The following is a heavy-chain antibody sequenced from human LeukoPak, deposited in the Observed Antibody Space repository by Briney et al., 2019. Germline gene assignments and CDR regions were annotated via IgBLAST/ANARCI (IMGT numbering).Heavy chain of an antibody. Sequence: GGSLRLSCAASGFTFSSYWMSWVRQAPGKGLEWVANIKQDGSEKYYVDSVKGRFTISRDNAKNSLYLQMNSLRAEDTAVYYCARDGHSSGWYFCYWGQGTLVTVSS. CDR2: IKQDGSEK. V-gene: IGHV3-7*01. D-gene: IGHD6-19*01. CDR1: GFTFSSYW. J-gene: IGHJ4*02. CDR3: ARDGHSSGWYFCY.